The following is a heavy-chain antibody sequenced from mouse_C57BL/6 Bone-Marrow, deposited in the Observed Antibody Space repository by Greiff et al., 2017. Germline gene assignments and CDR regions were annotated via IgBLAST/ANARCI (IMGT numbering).Heavy chain of an antibody. J-gene: IGHJ3*01. CDR3: ARDDYDEWFAY. V-gene: IGHV1-7*01. D-gene: IGHD2-4*01. CDR1: GYTFTSYW. CDR2: INPSSGYT. Sequence: QVQLQHSGAELAKPGASVKLSCKASGYTFTSYWMHWVKQRPGQGLEWIGYINPSSGYTKYNQKFKDKATLTADKSSSTAYMQLSSLTYVNSAVYYCARDDYDEWFAYWGQGTLVTVSA.